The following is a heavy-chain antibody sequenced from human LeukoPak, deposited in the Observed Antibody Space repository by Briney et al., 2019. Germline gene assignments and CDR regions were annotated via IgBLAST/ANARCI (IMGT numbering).Heavy chain of an antibody. D-gene: IGHD3-3*01. CDR2: IYHSGST. V-gene: IGHV4-30-2*01. CDR1: GGSISSGGYS. J-gene: IGHJ4*02. Sequence: SETLSLTCAVSGGSISSGGYSWSWIRQPPGKGLEWIGYIYHSGSTYYNPSLKSRVTISVDRSKNQFSLKLSSVTAADTAVYYCASIFSGPITIFGVVEDLQTLDYWGQGTLVTVSS. CDR3: ASIFSGPITIFGVVEDLQTLDY.